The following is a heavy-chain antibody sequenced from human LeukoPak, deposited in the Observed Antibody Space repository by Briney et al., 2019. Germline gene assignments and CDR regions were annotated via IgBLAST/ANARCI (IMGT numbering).Heavy chain of an antibody. J-gene: IGHJ4*02. CDR2: IVVGSGYT. CDR3: AVARGLTDPLDF. Sequence: SVKVSCKASRFTFSSPTVQWVRQARAQRLEWIGWIVVGSGYTNYAQKFQERVTFTGDMSTGTVYMELSSLRSEDTAVYYCAVARGLTDPLDFWGQGTLVTVSS. D-gene: IGHD3-10*01. CDR1: RFTFSSPT. V-gene: IGHV1-58*01.